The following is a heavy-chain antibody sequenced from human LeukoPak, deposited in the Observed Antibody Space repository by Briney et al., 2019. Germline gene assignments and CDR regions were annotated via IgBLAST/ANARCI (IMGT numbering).Heavy chain of an antibody. D-gene: IGHD3-10*01. V-gene: IGHV4-61*02. CDR2: IYTSGST. J-gene: IGHJ4*02. Sequence: SETLSLTCTVSGGSISSSSYYWGWIRQPAGKGLEWIGRIYTSGSTNYNPSLKSRVTISVDTSKNQFSLKLSSVTAADTAVYYCAREDPGQWGFGELFGGLGYWGQGTLVTVSS. CDR1: GGSISSSSYY. CDR3: AREDPGQWGFGELFGGLGY.